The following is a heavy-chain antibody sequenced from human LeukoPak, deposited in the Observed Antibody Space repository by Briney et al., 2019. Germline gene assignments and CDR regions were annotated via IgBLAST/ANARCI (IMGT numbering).Heavy chain of an antibody. CDR2: IRYDGSNK. Sequence: GGSLRLSCAASGFTFSSYNMNWVRQAPGKGLEWVAFIRYDGSNKYYADSVKGRFTISRDNSKNTLYLQMNSLRAEDTAVYYCAKGLVAAEGDYYFDYWGQGTLVTVSS. D-gene: IGHD2-15*01. CDR1: GFTFSSYN. V-gene: IGHV3-30*02. J-gene: IGHJ4*02. CDR3: AKGLVAAEGDYYFDY.